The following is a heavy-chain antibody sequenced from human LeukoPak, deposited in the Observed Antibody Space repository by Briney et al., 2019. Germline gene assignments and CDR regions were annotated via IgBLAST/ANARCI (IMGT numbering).Heavy chain of an antibody. J-gene: IGHJ4*02. V-gene: IGHV5-51*01. D-gene: IGHD3-22*01. Sequence: GESLKISCKGSGYTFSTYWIGWVRQMPGKGLEWMGIIYPGDSDTRYSPSFRGQVTISVDKSISTAYLQWSSLKASDTAMYYCARTYYFDSSAYRPDYWGQGTLVTVSS. CDR3: ARTYYFDSSAYRPDY. CDR1: GYTFSTYW. CDR2: IYPGDSDT.